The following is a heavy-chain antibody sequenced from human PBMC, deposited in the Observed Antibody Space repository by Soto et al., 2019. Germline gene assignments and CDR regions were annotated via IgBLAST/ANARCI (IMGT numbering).Heavy chain of an antibody. J-gene: IGHJ4*02. V-gene: IGHV4-39*01. D-gene: IGHD2-15*01. Sequence: LQPQESRPGLVKASETLSITCTVSGGSISSSSYYWGWILQPPGTSLEWLGTVYYRGSTYYNRYLQSRVTISIDTSMNQFSLMLRSMTAADAAVYYCARQRCCSAGGCYSRLLDFWGQATLVTVSS. CDR2: VYYRGST. CDR1: GGSISSSSYY. CDR3: ARQRCCSAGGCYSRLLDF.